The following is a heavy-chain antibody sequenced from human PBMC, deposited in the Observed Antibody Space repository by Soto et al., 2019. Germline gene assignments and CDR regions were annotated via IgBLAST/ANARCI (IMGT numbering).Heavy chain of an antibody. V-gene: IGHV4-31*03. D-gene: IGHD3-10*01. J-gene: IGHJ4*02. Sequence: SETLSLTCTFSVVSISSGGYYCSWIRQHPGKGLEWIGYIYYSGSTYYNPSLKSRVTISVDKSKNQFSLKLSSVTAADTAVYYCARWFGELLYAEVFEYWGQGTLVIVSS. CDR2: IYYSGST. CDR1: VVSISSGGYY. CDR3: ARWFGELLYAEVFEY.